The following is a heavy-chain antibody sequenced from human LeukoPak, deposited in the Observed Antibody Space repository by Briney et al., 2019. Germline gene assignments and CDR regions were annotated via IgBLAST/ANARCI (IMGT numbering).Heavy chain of an antibody. Sequence: ASETLSLTCTVSGGSISTYYWSWIRQPPGKGLEWIGYIYYNGNTNYNPSLKSRLTISIDTSKNQFSLKLTSVTAADTALYHCARLGRPAAFDIWGQGTVVTVSS. J-gene: IGHJ3*02. CDR3: ARLGRPAAFDI. V-gene: IGHV4-59*08. D-gene: IGHD3-16*01. CDR1: GGSISTYY. CDR2: IYYNGNT.